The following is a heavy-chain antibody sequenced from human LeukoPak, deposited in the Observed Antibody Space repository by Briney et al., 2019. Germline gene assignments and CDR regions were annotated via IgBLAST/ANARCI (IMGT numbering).Heavy chain of an antibody. V-gene: IGHV4-59*01. CDR2: IYYSGST. CDR1: GGSISSYY. D-gene: IGHD6-19*01. J-gene: IGHJ4*02. Sequence: SETLSLTCTVSGGSISSYYWSWIRQPPGKGLEWIGYIYYSGSTNYNSSLKSRVTISVDTSKNQFSLKLSSVTAADTAVYCCAGDTGYSSGWYYFDYWGQGTLVTVSS. CDR3: AGDTGYSSGWYYFDY.